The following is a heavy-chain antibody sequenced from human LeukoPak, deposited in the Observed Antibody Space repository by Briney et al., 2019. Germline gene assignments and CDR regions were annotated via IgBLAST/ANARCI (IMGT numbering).Heavy chain of an antibody. D-gene: IGHD1-26*01. J-gene: IGHJ4*02. CDR3: ARRAGGSYNY. CDR2: IYHSGST. V-gene: IGHV4-38-2*01. CDR1: GYSISSGYY. Sequence: SETLSLTCAVSGYSISSGYYWGWTRQPPGKGLEWIGSIYHSGSTYYNPSLKSRVTISVDTSKNQFSLKLSSVTAADTAVYYCARRAGGSYNYWGQGTLVTVSS.